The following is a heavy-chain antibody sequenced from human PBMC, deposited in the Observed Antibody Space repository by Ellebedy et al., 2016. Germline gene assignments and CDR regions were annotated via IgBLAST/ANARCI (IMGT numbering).Heavy chain of an antibody. J-gene: IGHJ5*02. D-gene: IGHD2-2*01. Sequence: ASVKVSCKASGYTFTSYYMHWVRQAPGQGLEWMGIINPSGGSTSYAQKFQGRVTMTRDTSTSTVYMELSSLRSEDTAVYYCAAEAYCSSTSCYANNWFDPWGQGTLVTVSS. CDR3: AAEAYCSSTSCYANNWFDP. CDR1: GYTFTSYY. CDR2: INPSGGST. V-gene: IGHV1-46*01.